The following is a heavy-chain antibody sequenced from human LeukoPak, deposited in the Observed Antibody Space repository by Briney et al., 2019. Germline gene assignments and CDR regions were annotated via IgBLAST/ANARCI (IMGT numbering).Heavy chain of an antibody. D-gene: IGHD3-10*02. CDR1: GFTFSSYA. V-gene: IGHV3-23*01. Sequence: HPGGSLRLSCAASGFTFSSYAMSWVRQAPGKGLEWASDINGSGGSTYYADSVKGRFTISRDNSKNTLYLQMNSLRAEDTAVYYCAELGITMIGGVWGKGTTVTISS. CDR2: INGSGGST. CDR3: AELGITMIGGV. J-gene: IGHJ6*04.